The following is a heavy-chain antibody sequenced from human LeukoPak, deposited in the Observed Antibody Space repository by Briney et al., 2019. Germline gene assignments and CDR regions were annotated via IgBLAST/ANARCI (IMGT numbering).Heavy chain of an antibody. J-gene: IGHJ6*03. D-gene: IGHD3-22*01. CDR3: ARYSSSGFSLYYYYYMDV. CDR1: GFTFSSYW. V-gene: IGHV3-7*01. Sequence: GGSLRLSCAASGFTFSSYWMSWVRQAPGKGLEWVANIKKDGSEKYYVDSVKGRFTISRDNAKTSLYLQMNSLRAEDTAVYYCARYSSSGFSLYYYYYMDVWGKGTTVTVSS. CDR2: IKKDGSEK.